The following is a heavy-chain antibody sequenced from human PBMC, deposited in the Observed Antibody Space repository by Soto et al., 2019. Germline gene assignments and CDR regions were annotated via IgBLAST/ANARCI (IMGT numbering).Heavy chain of an antibody. CDR3: VRDLHYAFNI. CDR1: GFTFSYYS. J-gene: IGHJ3*02. CDR2: ISDNSGRI. Sequence: PGGSLRLSCAASGFTFSYYSMNWVRQAPGKGLEYISYISDNSGRIYHADSVKGRLTISRDNAKDSLYLQMNGLRDEDTAVYYCVRDLHYAFNIGGQGTRFTVSS. V-gene: IGHV3-48*02.